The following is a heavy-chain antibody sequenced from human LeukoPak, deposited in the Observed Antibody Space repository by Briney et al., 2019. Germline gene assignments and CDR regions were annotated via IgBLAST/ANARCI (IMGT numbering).Heavy chain of an antibody. Sequence: GGSLRLSCAASGFTFSSYWMSWVRQAPGKGLEWVANIKQDGSEKYYVDSVKGRFTISRDNAKNSLYLQMNSLRAEDTAVYYCARVVGRDGYNRFDYWGQGTLVTVSS. CDR2: IKQDGSEK. D-gene: IGHD5-24*01. V-gene: IGHV3-7*01. J-gene: IGHJ4*02. CDR1: GFTFSSYW. CDR3: ARVVGRDGYNRFDY.